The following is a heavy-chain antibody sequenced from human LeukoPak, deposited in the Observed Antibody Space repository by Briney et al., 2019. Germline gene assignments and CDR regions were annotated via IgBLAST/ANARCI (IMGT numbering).Heavy chain of an antibody. Sequence: SETLSLTCTVSGGSLSSGTYYWSWIRQPAGEGLEWIGRIYSSGSTNYNPSLKSRVTISVDTSKNRFSLKLSSMTTADTAVYYCARGRMGYWGSTSCPGSFDVWGQGKMVTVSS. J-gene: IGHJ3*01. D-gene: IGHD2-2*01. V-gene: IGHV4-61*02. CDR1: GGSLSSGTYY. CDR2: IYSSGST. CDR3: ARGRMGYWGSTSCPGSFDV.